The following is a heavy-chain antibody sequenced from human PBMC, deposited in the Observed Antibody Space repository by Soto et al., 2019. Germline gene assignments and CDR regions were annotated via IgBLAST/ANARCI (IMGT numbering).Heavy chain of an antibody. CDR2: VHDTGTT. CDR1: GGSVSSGGNY. D-gene: IGHD6-6*01. V-gene: IGHV4-39*01. Sequence: QLQLQESGPGLVKPSETLSLTCAVSGGSVSSGGNYWGWIRQSPGKGLEWIGRVHDTGTTHYNPSLTSRVTISVDTCKNQFSLTVNSVTAADTAVYYCARGLSSPSAAGVWGQGTLVTVSS. J-gene: IGHJ4*02. CDR3: ARGLSSPSAAGV.